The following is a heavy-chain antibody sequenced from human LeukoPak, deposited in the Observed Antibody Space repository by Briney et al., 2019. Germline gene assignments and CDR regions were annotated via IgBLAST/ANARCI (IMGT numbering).Heavy chain of an antibody. CDR2: ISHDGSNK. CDR3: VKDYYASGIVFDI. D-gene: IGHD3-22*01. V-gene: IGHV3-30*18. Sequence: GGSVRLSCAASGFTFSSYGMHWVRQAPGKGLEWVAVISHDGSNKYYADSVKGRFTISRDNSKNTLYLQMNSLRVEDTAVYYCVKDYYASGIVFDIWGQGTVITVSP. J-gene: IGHJ3*02. CDR1: GFTFSSYG.